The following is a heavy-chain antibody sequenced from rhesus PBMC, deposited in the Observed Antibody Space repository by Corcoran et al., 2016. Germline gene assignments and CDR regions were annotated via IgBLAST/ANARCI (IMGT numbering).Heavy chain of an antibody. D-gene: IGHD1-44*01. CDR1: GFICSDFY. CDR3: ARDGTNNRFGV. Sequence: EVQLVESGGGLAKPGGSLRLSCPASGFICSDFYLALFRPASGKGLEWVSRISNGGTNTWYADSVKGRFTISRDNAKNALYLQMDSLRPEDTAVYFCARDGTNNRFGVWGAGVLVTVSS. CDR2: ISNGGTNT. V-gene: IGHV3-59*01. J-gene: IGHJ5-1*01.